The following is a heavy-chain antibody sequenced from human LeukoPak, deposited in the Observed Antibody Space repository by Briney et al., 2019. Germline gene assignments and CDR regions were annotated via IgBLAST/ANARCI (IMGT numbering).Heavy chain of an antibody. Sequence: SETLSLTCTVSGGSISSYYWSWIRQPAGKGLEWIGRIYTSGSTNYNPSLKRRVTMSVDTSKNQFSLKLSSVTAADTAVYYCAREHFLIRSLDVWGKGTTVTVSS. CDR2: IYTSGST. D-gene: IGHD2-8*01. CDR3: AREHFLIRSLDV. J-gene: IGHJ6*04. V-gene: IGHV4-4*07. CDR1: GGSISSYY.